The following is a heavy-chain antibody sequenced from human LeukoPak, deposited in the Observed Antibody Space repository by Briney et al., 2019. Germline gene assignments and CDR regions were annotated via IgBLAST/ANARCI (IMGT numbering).Heavy chain of an antibody. D-gene: IGHD3-10*01. CDR1: GYSISSGYY. J-gene: IGHJ4*02. CDR2: IYHSGST. CDR3: ARGGLLWFGDPTDYYFDY. V-gene: IGHV4-38-2*02. Sequence: SQTLSLTCTVSGYSISSGYYWGWIRQPPGKGLEWIGSIYHSGSTYYNPSLKSRVTISVDTSKNQFSLKLSSVTAADTAVYYCARGGLLWFGDPTDYYFDYWGQGTLVTVSS.